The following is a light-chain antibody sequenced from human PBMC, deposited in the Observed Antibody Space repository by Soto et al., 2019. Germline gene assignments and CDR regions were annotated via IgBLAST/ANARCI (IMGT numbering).Light chain of an antibody. CDR3: QKYNSAPLT. Sequence: DIQMTQSPSSLSASLGDRVTITCRASQGIGGYFAWCQQKPGKIPRLLIYAASALQSGVPSRFSGGGSGTDFTLTINSLQPEDVATYYGQKYNSAPLTFGGGTKVEIK. CDR2: AAS. V-gene: IGKV1-27*01. J-gene: IGKJ4*01. CDR1: QGIGGY.